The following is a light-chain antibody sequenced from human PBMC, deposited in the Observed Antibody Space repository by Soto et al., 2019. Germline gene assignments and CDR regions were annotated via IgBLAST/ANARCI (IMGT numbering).Light chain of an antibody. V-gene: IGKV2-28*01. Sequence: DIVMTQSPLSLPVTPGEPASISCRSSQSLLHSNGYNYLDWYLQKPGQSPQLLIYLGSNRASGVPARFSGSGSGTDFTLKISRVEAADVGVYYCMQALQTPLAFGQGTKVEIK. J-gene: IGKJ1*01. CDR2: LGS. CDR3: MQALQTPLA. CDR1: QSLLHSNGYNY.